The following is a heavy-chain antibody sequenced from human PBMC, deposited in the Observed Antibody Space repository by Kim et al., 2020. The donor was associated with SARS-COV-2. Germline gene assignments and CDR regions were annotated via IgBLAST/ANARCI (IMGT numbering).Heavy chain of an antibody. V-gene: IGHV3-15*01. J-gene: IGHJ4*02. Sequence: GGSLRLSCAASGFTFSNAWMSWVRQAPGKGLEWVGRIKSKTDGGTTDYAAPVKGRFTISRDDSKNTLYLQMNSLKTEDTAVYYCTTEGITMIVAYYFDYWGQGTLVTVSS. CDR3: TTEGITMIVAYYFDY. CDR2: IKSKTDGGTT. D-gene: IGHD3-22*01. CDR1: GFTFSNAW.